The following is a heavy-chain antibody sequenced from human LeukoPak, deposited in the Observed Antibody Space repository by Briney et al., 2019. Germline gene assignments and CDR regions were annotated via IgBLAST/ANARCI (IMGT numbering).Heavy chain of an antibody. CDR1: GLTFSNYY. J-gene: IGHJ4*02. D-gene: IGHD4-11*01. V-gene: IGHV3-11*01. Sequence: GGSLRLSCATSGLTFSNYYMGWIRQAPGKGLEWISDISGSGDSEFYADSVKGRFTISRDNAKNSLHLQMSSLRAEDTAFYYCARRTYSNHFFDYWGQGTLVTVSS. CDR3: ARRTYSNHFFDY. CDR2: ISGSGDSE.